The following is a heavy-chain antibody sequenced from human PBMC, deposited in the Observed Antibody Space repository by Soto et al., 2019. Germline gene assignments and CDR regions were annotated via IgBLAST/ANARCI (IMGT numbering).Heavy chain of an antibody. D-gene: IGHD5-18*01. V-gene: IGHV1-3*01. Sequence: QVQLVQSGAEVKKPGASVKDSCKASGYTFTSYAMPWVRQAPGQRLEWMGWINAGNGNTTYSQKFQGRVTITRDTSASTAYMELSSLRSEDTAVYYCARDPGYSYGYNWGQGTLVTVSS. CDR2: INAGNGNT. CDR1: GYTFTSYA. J-gene: IGHJ4*02. CDR3: ARDPGYSYGYN.